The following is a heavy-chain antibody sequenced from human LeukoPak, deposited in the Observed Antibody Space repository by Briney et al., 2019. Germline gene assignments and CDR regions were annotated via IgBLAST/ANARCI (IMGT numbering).Heavy chain of an antibody. CDR2: ISSGSRTI. V-gene: IGHV3-48*01. D-gene: IGHD1-20*01. CDR1: GFTFSGYS. J-gene: IGHJ4*02. Sequence: GGSLRLSCAASGFTFSGYSMNWVREAPGKGLEWLSYISSGSRTIYYADSVKGRFTISRDNGRNSLFLLMNSLRADDTAVYYCTTDSITGNRDFDYWGQGTLITVSS. CDR3: TTDSITGNRDFDY.